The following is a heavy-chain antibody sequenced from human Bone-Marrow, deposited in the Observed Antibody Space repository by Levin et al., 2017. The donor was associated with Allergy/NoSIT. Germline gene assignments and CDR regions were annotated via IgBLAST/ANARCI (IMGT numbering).Heavy chain of an antibody. CDR2: IYWDDDK. J-gene: IGHJ4*02. V-gene: IGHV2-5*02. Sequence: QTLSLTCTFSGFSLSTSGVGVGWIRQPPGKALESLALIYWDDDKRYNPSLRNRLTITKDTSKNQVVLTMTDMDPVDTATYYCAHRRQVNGYWVNGDFDYWGQGALVTVSS. CDR1: GFSLSTSGVG. D-gene: IGHD2-2*03. CDR3: AHRRQVNGYWVNGDFDY.